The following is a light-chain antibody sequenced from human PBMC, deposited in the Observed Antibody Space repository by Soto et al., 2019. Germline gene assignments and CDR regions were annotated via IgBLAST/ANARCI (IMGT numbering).Light chain of an antibody. V-gene: IGKV1-17*01. CDR3: LQYYAYPRT. Sequence: DIQMTQSPSSLSASVGDRVTITCRASQAIRNDLGWFQKKPGKDPKSLIYAGSTLHSGVSSRFSGSGSGTEFTLTISRLQAEDFATYYCLQYYAYPRTFGQGTKVDIK. J-gene: IGKJ1*01. CDR1: QAIRND. CDR2: AGS.